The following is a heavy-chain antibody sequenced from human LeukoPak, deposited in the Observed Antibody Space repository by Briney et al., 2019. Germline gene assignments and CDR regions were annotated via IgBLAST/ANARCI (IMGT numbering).Heavy chain of an antibody. D-gene: IGHD3-22*01. J-gene: IGHJ5*02. CDR1: GGSISSSSYY. CDR2: IYYSGST. CDR3: ARHGSYYYYDSSGYQPKGFDP. V-gene: IGHV4-39*01. Sequence: KSSETLSLTCTVSGGSISSSSYYWGWIRQPPGKGLEWIGSIYYSGSTYYNPSLKSRVTISVDTSKNQFSLKLSSVTAADTAVYYCARHGSYYYYDSSGYQPKGFDPWGQGTLVTVSS.